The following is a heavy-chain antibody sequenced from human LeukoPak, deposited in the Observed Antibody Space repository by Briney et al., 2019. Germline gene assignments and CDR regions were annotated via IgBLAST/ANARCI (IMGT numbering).Heavy chain of an antibody. CDR1: GFTFSTYG. J-gene: IGHJ4*02. CDR3: ARALRELPIFDY. Sequence: PGRSLKLSCAASGFTFSTYGMHWVRQAPGKGLEWVAVIPYDGSNKYYPDSVKGRFTISRDNSKNTLYLQMNSLRSEDTAVYYCARALRELPIFDYWGQGTLVTVSS. V-gene: IGHV3-30*03. CDR2: IPYDGSNK. D-gene: IGHD1-26*01.